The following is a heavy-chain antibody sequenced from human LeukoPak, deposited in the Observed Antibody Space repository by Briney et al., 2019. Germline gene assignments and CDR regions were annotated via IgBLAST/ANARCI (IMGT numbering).Heavy chain of an antibody. CDR1: GDSISIGDYR. CDR3: ARARGDSPRIYYYMDV. CDR2: IYYIGTA. D-gene: IGHD3-16*01. V-gene: IGHV4-30-4*01. Sequence: PSQTLSLTCSVSGDSISIGDYRWSWIRQSPGKGLDWIGYIYYIGTAYYNPSLRSRVALSANTSKNQFSLKLNSVTVADSAVYFCARARGDSPRIYYYMDVWGKGTTVTVSS. J-gene: IGHJ6*03.